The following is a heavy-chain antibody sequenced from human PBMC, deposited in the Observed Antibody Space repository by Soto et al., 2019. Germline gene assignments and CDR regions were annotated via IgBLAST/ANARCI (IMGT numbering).Heavy chain of an antibody. CDR2: TRNRANSYTT. D-gene: IGHD6-19*01. V-gene: IGHV3-72*01. CDR1: GFTFSDHY. CDR3: AREAPYSSDWHASCDH. J-gene: IGHJ4*02. Sequence: EVQLVESGGGLVQPGGSLRLSCAASGFTFSDHYMDWVRQAPGKGLEWVGRTRNRANSYTTEYAASEKGRCTISRDDLKNSLYLQMNSLGTEDTAVYYGAREAPYSSDWHASCDHWGQGTLVTVSS.